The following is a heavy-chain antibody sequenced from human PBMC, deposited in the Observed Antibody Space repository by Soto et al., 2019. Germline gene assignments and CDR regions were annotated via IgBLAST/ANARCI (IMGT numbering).Heavy chain of an antibody. CDR1: GFTFSSYA. Sequence: PGGSLRLSCAASGFTFSSYAMSWVRQAPGKGLDWVSAISGSGGSTYYADSVKGRFTISRDNSKNTLYLQMNSLRAEDTAVYYCAKDRRATAMFPPPAYGMDVWGQGTTVTVSS. D-gene: IGHD5-18*01. V-gene: IGHV3-23*01. CDR3: AKDRRATAMFPPPAYGMDV. J-gene: IGHJ6*02. CDR2: ISGSGGST.